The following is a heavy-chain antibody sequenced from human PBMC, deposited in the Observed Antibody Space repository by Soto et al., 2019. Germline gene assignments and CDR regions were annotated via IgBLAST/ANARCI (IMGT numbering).Heavy chain of an antibody. Sequence: EVQLVESGGGLVQPGGSLRLSCAASGFTFSSYWMSWVRQAPGKGLEWVANIKQDGSEKYYVDSVKGRFTISRDNAKNSLYLQMNSLRAEDTAVYYCARERSLSPRITIFGVVNYYYYYMDVWGKGTTVTVSS. J-gene: IGHJ6*03. V-gene: IGHV3-7*01. CDR2: IKQDGSEK. CDR3: ARERSLSPRITIFGVVNYYYYYMDV. CDR1: GFTFSSYW. D-gene: IGHD3-3*01.